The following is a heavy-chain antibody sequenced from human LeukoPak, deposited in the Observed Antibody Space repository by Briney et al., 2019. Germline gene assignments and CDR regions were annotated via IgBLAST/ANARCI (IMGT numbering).Heavy chain of an antibody. CDR3: ARQGQQLVPGGRVDY. CDR2: IYYSGST. D-gene: IGHD6-13*01. CDR1: GGSISSSSCY. J-gene: IGHJ4*02. V-gene: IGHV4-39*01. Sequence: KPSETLSPTCTVSGGSISSSSCYWGWIRQPPGKGLEWIGSIYYSGSTYYNPSLKSRVTISVDTSKNQFSLKLSSVTAADTAVYYCARQGQQLVPGGRVDYWGQGTLVTVSS.